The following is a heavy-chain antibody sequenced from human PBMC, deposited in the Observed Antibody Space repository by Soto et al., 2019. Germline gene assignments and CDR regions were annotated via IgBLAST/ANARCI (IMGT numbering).Heavy chain of an antibody. J-gene: IGHJ6*02. CDR2: IIPIFGTA. CDR1: GGTFSSYA. CDR3: SRPGHCSGGSCRGWYYGMDV. V-gene: IGHV1-69*06. D-gene: IGHD2-15*01. Sequence: QVQLVQSGAEVKKPGSSVKVSCKASGGTFSSYAISWVRQAPGQGLEWMGGIIPIFGTANYAQKFQGRVTTTAAKSTSTAYVELSSLMSDDTAVYYCSRPGHCSGGSCRGWYYGMDVWGQGTTVTVSS.